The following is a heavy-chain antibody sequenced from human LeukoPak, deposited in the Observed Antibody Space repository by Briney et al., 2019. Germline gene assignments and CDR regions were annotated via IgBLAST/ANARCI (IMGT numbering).Heavy chain of an antibody. V-gene: IGHV4-61*01. Sequence: SETLSLTCTVSGGSVSSGSYYWSWIRQPPGKGLEWIGYIYYSGSTNYNPSLKSRVTISVDTSKNQFSLKLSSVTAADTAVYYCARRVLRYFDPYYYYYGMDVWGQGTTVTVSS. J-gene: IGHJ6*02. CDR1: GGSVSSGSYY. CDR3: ARRVLRYFDPYYYYYGMDV. CDR2: IYYSGST. D-gene: IGHD3-9*01.